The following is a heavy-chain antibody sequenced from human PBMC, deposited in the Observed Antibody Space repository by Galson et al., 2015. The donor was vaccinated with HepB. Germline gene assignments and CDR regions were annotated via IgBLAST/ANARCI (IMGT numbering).Heavy chain of an antibody. V-gene: IGHV1-69*08. CDR1: GGIFNSYT. D-gene: IGHD1-14*01. Sequence: SVKVSCKASGGIFNSYTISWVRQAPGQGLEWMGRFIPILGKAHYAQKYPGRVTMTADKSTTTAYMELTSLRSEDTAVYYCARDGLPDDAFDIWGQGTMITVSS. J-gene: IGHJ3*02. CDR2: FIPILGKA. CDR3: ARDGLPDDAFDI.